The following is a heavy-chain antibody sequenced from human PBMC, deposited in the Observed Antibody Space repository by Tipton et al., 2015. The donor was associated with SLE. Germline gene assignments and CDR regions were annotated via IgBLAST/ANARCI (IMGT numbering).Heavy chain of an antibody. V-gene: IGHV4-38-2*02. CDR2: IYYSGST. J-gene: IGHJ4*02. CDR1: GYSISSGFY. Sequence: TLSLTCTVSGYSISSGFYWGWIRQHPGKGLEWIGHIYYSGSTHYNPSLESRVTISVDTSKNQFSLKLSSVTAADTAVYYCARGESRSYIAARLGFDYWGQGTLVTVSS. D-gene: IGHD6-6*01. CDR3: ARGESRSYIAARLGFDY.